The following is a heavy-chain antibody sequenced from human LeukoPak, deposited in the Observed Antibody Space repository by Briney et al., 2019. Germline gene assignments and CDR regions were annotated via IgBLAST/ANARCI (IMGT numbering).Heavy chain of an antibody. J-gene: IGHJ4*02. V-gene: IGHV4-59*01. CDR3: ASLRGSSGYVY. Sequence: SETLSLTCTVSGGSISTYYWSWIRQPPGKGLEWIAYIYYSGSTNYNPSLKSRVTISVDTSKNQFSLKLSSVTAADTAVYYCASLRGSSGYVYWGQGTLVTVSS. CDR1: GGSISTYY. D-gene: IGHD5-12*01. CDR2: IYYSGST.